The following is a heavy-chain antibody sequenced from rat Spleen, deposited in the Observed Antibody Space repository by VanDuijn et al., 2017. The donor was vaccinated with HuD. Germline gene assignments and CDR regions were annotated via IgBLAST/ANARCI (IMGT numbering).Heavy chain of an antibody. CDR3: ARPGTTHVFDY. CDR2: ITNTGSST. V-gene: IGHV5-31*01. J-gene: IGHJ2*01. Sequence: EVQLVESGGGLVQPGRSLKLSCVASGFIFKNYWMTWVRQAPGKGLEWVASITNTGSSTYYSDSVKDRFSISRLNAESTLYLQMNSLRSEDTATYYCARPGTTHVFDYWGQGVMVTVSS. CDR1: GFIFKNYW. D-gene: IGHD1-4*01.